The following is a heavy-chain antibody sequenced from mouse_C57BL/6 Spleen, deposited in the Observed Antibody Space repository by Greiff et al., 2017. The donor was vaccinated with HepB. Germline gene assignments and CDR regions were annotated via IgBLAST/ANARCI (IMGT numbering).Heavy chain of an antibody. CDR1: GYTFTSYW. Sequence: VKLQQPGAELVRPGTSVKLSCKASGYTFTSYWMHWVKQRPGQGLEWIGVIDPSDSYTNYNQKFKGKATLTVDTSSSTAYMQLSSLTSEDSAVYYCARSWDGYPYWYFDVWGTGTTVTVSS. J-gene: IGHJ1*03. V-gene: IGHV1-59*01. CDR2: IDPSDSYT. CDR3: ARSWDGYPYWYFDV. D-gene: IGHD2-3*01.